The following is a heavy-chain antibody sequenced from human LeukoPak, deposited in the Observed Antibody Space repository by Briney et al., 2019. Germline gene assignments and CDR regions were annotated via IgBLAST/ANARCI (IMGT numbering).Heavy chain of an antibody. J-gene: IGHJ4*02. CDR2: INSDGGSP. CDR1: GFTFSSYW. D-gene: IGHD5-24*01. V-gene: IGHV3-74*01. Sequence: TGGSLRLSCTASGFTFSSYWMHWVRQAPGKGLVWVSRINSDGGSPSYSDSVKGRFTISRDSAKNTLYLQMNSLRAEDTAVYYCARRIQGMAPYYFDYWGQGTLVTVSS. CDR3: ARRIQGMAPYYFDY.